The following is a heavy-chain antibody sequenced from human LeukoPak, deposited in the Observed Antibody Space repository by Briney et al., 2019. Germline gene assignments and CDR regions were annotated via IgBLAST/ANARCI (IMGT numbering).Heavy chain of an antibody. CDR3: ARDGADEFWSGYSAR. Sequence: GASVKVSCKASGYTFTSYYMHWVRQAPGQGLEWMGIINPSGGSTSYAQKLQGRVTMTTDTSTSTAYMELRSLRSDDTAVYYCARDGADEFWSGYSARWGQGTLVTVSS. CDR1: GYTFTSYY. V-gene: IGHV1-46*01. D-gene: IGHD3-3*01. J-gene: IGHJ4*02. CDR2: INPSGGST.